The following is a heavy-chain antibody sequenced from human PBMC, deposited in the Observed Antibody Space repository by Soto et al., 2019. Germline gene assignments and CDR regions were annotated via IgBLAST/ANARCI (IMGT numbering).Heavy chain of an antibody. CDR2: ISSSSSTI. Sequence: PGGSLRLSCAASGFTFSSYSMNWVRQAPGKGLEWVSYISSSSSTIYYADSVKGRFTISRDNSKNTLYLQMNSLRAEDTAVYYCARDSSGRGDYFDYWGQGTLVTVSS. J-gene: IGHJ4*02. D-gene: IGHD3-22*01. CDR1: GFTFSSYS. V-gene: IGHV3-48*01. CDR3: ARDSSGRGDYFDY.